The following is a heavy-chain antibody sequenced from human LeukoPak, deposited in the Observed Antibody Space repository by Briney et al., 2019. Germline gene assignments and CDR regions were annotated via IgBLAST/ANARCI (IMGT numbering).Heavy chain of an antibody. CDR1: GGSVSSGISY. D-gene: IGHD6-19*01. CDR2: IYYSGTT. CDR3: ARVTPYSSGWYPDY. J-gene: IGHJ4*02. V-gene: IGHV4-61*01. Sequence: SETLSLTCTVSGGSVSSGISYWSWIRQPPGEGLEWIGHIYYSGTTKYNPSLTSRVTISLDTSKNQFSLKLSSVTAADTAVYYCARVTPYSSGWYPDYWGQGTLVTVSS.